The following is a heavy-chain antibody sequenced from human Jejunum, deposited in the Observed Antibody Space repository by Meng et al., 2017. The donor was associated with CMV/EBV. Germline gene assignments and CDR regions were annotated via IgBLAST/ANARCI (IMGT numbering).Heavy chain of an antibody. CDR2: INDDGSER. CDR3: ARIYDYGGAHYGMDV. Sequence: FTFSNFWMTWVRQAPGKVLEWVANINDDGSERYSVDSVRGRVTLSRDNAKNSLYLQMNSLRAEDTAFYYCARIYDYGGAHYGMDVWGQGTTVTVSS. J-gene: IGHJ6*02. V-gene: IGHV3-7*01. D-gene: IGHD4/OR15-4a*01. CDR1: FTFSNFW.